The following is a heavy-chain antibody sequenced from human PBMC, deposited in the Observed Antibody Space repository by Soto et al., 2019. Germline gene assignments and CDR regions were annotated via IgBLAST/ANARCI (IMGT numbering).Heavy chain of an antibody. V-gene: IGHV3-23*01. Sequence: EVQLLESGGGLVQPGGSLRLSCAASGFTFSSYAMSWVRQAPGKGLEWVSAISGSGGSTYYADSVKGRFTISRDNSKNTLYLQMNSLRAEDTAVYYYAKNTGYYDFWSGPQHYWGQGTLVTVSS. J-gene: IGHJ4*02. CDR3: AKNTGYYDFWSGPQHY. CDR2: ISGSGGST. D-gene: IGHD3-3*01. CDR1: GFTFSSYA.